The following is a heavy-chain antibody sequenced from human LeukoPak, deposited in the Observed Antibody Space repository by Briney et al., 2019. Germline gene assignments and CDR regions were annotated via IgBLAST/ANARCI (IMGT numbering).Heavy chain of an antibody. CDR3: AREARGYSYGYEIITFDY. D-gene: IGHD5-18*01. V-gene: IGHV4-4*07. Sequence: SETLSLTCTVSGGSINNYYWSWIRQPAGKGLEWIGRIYTSGSTNYNPSLKSRVTISVDTSKDQFSLKLSSVTAADTAVYYCAREARGYSYGYEIITFDYWGQGTLVTVSS. CDR1: GGSINNYY. CDR2: IYTSGST. J-gene: IGHJ4*02.